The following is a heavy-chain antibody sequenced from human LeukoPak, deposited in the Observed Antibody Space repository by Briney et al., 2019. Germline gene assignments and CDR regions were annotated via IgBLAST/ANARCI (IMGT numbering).Heavy chain of an antibody. CDR1: GGSISSYY. V-gene: IGHV4-59*01. CDR2: IYYSGST. D-gene: IGHD6-13*01. Sequence: SETLSLTCTVSGGSISSYYWSWIRQPPGKGLKWIGYIYYSGSTNYNPSLKSRVTISVDTSKNQFSLKLSSVTAADTAVYYCARVSIAAAGILFDYWGQGTLVTVSS. J-gene: IGHJ4*02. CDR3: ARVSIAAAGILFDY.